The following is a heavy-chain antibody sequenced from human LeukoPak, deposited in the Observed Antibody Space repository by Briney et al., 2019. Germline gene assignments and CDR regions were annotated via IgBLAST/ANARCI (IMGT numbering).Heavy chain of an antibody. CDR1: GFTFSDYH. CDR2: ISGSSIYT. V-gene: IGHV3-11*03. CDR3: ASGPPFLKYFEY. D-gene: IGHD3-3*01. J-gene: IGHJ4*02. Sequence: GGSLRLSCAASGFTFSDYHMTWIRQAPGKGLEWVSYISGSSIYTRYADSVKGRFTISRDDSNNALYLQMHSLRAEDTALYYCASGPPFLKYFEYWGQGTLVTVSS.